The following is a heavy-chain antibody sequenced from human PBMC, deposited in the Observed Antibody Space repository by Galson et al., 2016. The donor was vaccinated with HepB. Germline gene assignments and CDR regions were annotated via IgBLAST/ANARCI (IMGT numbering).Heavy chain of an antibody. D-gene: IGHD2-15*01. V-gene: IGHV1-69*13. Sequence: SVKVSCKASGGTFSNYIFSWVRQAPGQGLEWMGGIIPNFNTSNYAQKFQGRITITADESTSTAYMELSSLRSEDTAVYYCATEGYCRTGMCFDKDGMDVWGQGTTVAVSS. CDR2: IIPNFNTS. CDR1: GGTFSNYI. CDR3: ATEGYCRTGMCFDKDGMDV. J-gene: IGHJ6*02.